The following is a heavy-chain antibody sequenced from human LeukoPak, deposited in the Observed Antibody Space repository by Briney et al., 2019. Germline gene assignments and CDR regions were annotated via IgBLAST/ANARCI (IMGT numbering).Heavy chain of an antibody. V-gene: IGHV1-2*02. CDR3: ARAAGYEYDSSGYYYSGRAFDT. CDR1: GYTFTGYY. Sequence: RASVKVSCKASGYTFTGYYIHWVRQAPGQGLEWTGWINPNSGGTNYAQRLQGRVTMTTDTSTSTAYMELRSLRSDDTAVYYCARAAGYEYDSSGYYYSGRAFDTWGQGTMVTVSS. D-gene: IGHD3-22*01. CDR2: INPNSGGT. J-gene: IGHJ3*02.